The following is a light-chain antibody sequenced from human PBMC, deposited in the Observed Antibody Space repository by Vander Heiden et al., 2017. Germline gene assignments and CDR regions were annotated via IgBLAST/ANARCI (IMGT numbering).Light chain of an antibody. CDR1: NIGTYS. J-gene: IGLJ2*01. Sequence: SSLLTPPPSVSVAPGQTARITCGGNNIGTYSVHWYQQKSGQAPVLVVYDDSDRPSGIPERFSGSNSGNTPTLIISRVEAGDEADYYCQVWDSGSDHVVFGGGTKLTVL. CDR2: DDS. V-gene: IGLV3-21*02. CDR3: QVWDSGSDHVV.